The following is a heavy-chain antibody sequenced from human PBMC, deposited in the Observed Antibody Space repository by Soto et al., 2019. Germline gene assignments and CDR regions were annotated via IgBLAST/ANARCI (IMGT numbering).Heavy chain of an antibody. V-gene: IGHV3-30-3*01. CDR2: ISYDGSNK. CDR3: ARDGLEALAILPGYIDREVGWFDP. Sequence: QVQLVESGGGVVQPGRSLRLSCAASGFTFSSYAMHGVRQAPGKGLEWVAVISYDGSNKYYADSVKGRFTISRDNSKNTLSLQMNSLRAEDTAVYYCARDGLEALAILPGYIDREVGWFDPWGQGTLVTVSS. D-gene: IGHD3-9*01. CDR1: GFTFSSYA. J-gene: IGHJ5*02.